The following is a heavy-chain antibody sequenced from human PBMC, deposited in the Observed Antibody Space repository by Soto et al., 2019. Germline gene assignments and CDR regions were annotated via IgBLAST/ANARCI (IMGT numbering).Heavy chain of an antibody. J-gene: IGHJ4*02. V-gene: IGHV1-2*02. CDR1: GYTFSCYY. CDR2: INTLSGDT. CDR3: ARSLLKVILPLGY. D-gene: IGHD3-3*02. Sequence: XSVKVSCKASGYTFSCYYMHWVRQAPGQGLEWMGWINTLSGDTSFPQKFQGRLAMTRDTSIDTAFMEVSRLTSDDTAIYYCARSLLKVILPLGYWGQGTLVTVSS.